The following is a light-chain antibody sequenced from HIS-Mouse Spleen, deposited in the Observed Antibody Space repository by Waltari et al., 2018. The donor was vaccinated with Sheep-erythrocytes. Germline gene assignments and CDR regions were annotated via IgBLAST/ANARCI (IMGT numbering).Light chain of an antibody. Sequence: QSVLTQPPSVSEAPRQRVTIPCSGSSSTIGNNAVHWYHQLPGKAPQLPIYDDDLLPSGVSDRFSGSKSGTSASLAISGLQSEDEADYYCAAWDDSLNGVVFGGGTKLTVL. V-gene: IGLV1-36*01. CDR1: SSTIGNNA. CDR2: DDD. CDR3: AAWDDSLNGVV. J-gene: IGLJ2*01.